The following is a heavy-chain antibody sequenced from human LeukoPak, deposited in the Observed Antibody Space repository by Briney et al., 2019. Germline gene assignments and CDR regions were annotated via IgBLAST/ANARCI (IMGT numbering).Heavy chain of an antibody. D-gene: IGHD5-18*01. CDR1: GFTFSSYA. Sequence: TGGSLRLSCAASGFTFSSYAMTWVRQAPGKGLEWVSGISGSGVYTSYADSVKGWFTISRDNSKNTVYLQMNSLRAEDTALYYCAKDRDGYGPYYFDHWGQGTLVTVSS. V-gene: IGHV3-23*01. CDR3: AKDRDGYGPYYFDH. J-gene: IGHJ4*02. CDR2: ISGSGVYT.